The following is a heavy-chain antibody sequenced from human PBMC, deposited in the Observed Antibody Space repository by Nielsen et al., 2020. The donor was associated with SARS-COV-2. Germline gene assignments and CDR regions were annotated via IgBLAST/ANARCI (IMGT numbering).Heavy chain of an antibody. Sequence: GESLKISCAASGFTFSSYGMHWVRQAPGKGLEWVAVISYDGSNKYYADSVKGRFTISRDNSKNTLYLQMNSLRAEDTAVYYCAKDLYSSGWYRAYYYYGMDVWGQGTTVTVSS. CDR3: AKDLYSSGWYRAYYYYGMDV. CDR2: ISYDGSNK. J-gene: IGHJ6*02. D-gene: IGHD6-19*01. V-gene: IGHV3-30*18. CDR1: GFTFSSYG.